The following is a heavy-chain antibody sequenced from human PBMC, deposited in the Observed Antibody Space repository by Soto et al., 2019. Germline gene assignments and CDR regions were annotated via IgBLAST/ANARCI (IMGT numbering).Heavy chain of an antibody. V-gene: IGHV4-59*01. D-gene: IGHD2-15*01. CDR1: GGSISSYY. Sequence: SETLSLTCTVSGGSISSYYWSWIRQPPGKGLEWIGYIYYSGSTNYNPSLKSRVTISVDTSKNQFSLKLSSVTAADTAVYYCAREYGGSCYSPNRHWFDPWGQGTLVTVSS. J-gene: IGHJ5*02. CDR2: IYYSGST. CDR3: AREYGGSCYSPNRHWFDP.